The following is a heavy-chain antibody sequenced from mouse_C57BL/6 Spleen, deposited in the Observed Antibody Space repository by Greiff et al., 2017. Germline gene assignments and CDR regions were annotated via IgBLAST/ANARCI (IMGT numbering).Heavy chain of an antibody. J-gene: IGHJ2*01. V-gene: IGHV14-1*01. CDR3: TTGDKGGYFDY. D-gene: IGHD3-3*01. Sequence: VQLKQSGAELVRPGASVKLSCTASGFNIKDYYMHWVKQRPEQGLEWIGRIDPEDGDTEYAPKFQGKATMNADTSSNTAYLQLSSLTSEDTAVYYCTTGDKGGYFDYWGQGTTLTVSS. CDR1: GFNIKDYY. CDR2: IDPEDGDT.